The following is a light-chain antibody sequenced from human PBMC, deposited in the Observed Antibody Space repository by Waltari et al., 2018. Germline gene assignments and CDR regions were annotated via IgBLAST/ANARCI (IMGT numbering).Light chain of an antibody. Sequence: DIVMTQSPDSLAVSLGERATINCQSSQSVLYSSNNKNYLAWYQQKPGQPPKLLISWASTRESGVPDRFSGSWSGTDFTLTISSLQAEDVAVYYCQQYYSSPQTFGQGTKVEIK. CDR2: WAS. CDR1: QSVLYSSNNKNY. J-gene: IGKJ1*01. V-gene: IGKV4-1*01. CDR3: QQYYSSPQT.